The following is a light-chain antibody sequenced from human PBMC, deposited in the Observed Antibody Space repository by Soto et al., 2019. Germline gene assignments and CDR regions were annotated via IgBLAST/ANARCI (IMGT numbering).Light chain of an antibody. Sequence: QSFLTQPPSVSGAPGQRVTISCTGSSSNIGAGFDVHWYQQLPGTAPKLLIYGNSNRPSGVPDRFSGSKSGTSASLAITGLQAEDEADYYCQSYDSSLGGSYVFGTGTKVTVL. CDR2: GNS. CDR1: SSNIGAGFD. V-gene: IGLV1-40*01. J-gene: IGLJ1*01. CDR3: QSYDSSLGGSYV.